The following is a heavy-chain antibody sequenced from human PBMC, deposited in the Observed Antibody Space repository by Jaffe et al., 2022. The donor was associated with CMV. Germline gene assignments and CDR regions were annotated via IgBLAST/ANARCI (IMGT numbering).Heavy chain of an antibody. CDR1: GFTFSSYA. CDR2: ISGSGGST. V-gene: IGHV3-23*01. J-gene: IGHJ4*02. CDR3: ATQGTLDCSGGSCYEGTFDY. D-gene: IGHD2-15*01. Sequence: EVQLLESGGGLVQPGGSLRLSCAASGFTFSSYAMSWVRQAPGKGLEWVSAISGSGGSTYYADSVKGRFTISRDNSKNTLYLQMNSLRAEDTAVYYCATQGTLDCSGGSCYEGTFDYWGQGTLVTVSS.